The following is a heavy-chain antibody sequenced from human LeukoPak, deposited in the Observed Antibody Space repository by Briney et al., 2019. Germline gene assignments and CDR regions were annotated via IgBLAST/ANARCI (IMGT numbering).Heavy chain of an antibody. J-gene: IGHJ6*03. CDR1: GGSMSSNY. CDR2: IYYSGST. D-gene: IGHD4-17*01. CDR3: ARDSLNRRGYGDSRWYYYYYMDV. V-gene: IGHV4-59*12. Sequence: KPSETLSLTCTVSGGSMSSNYWSWIRQPPGKGLEWIGYIYYSGSTNYNPSLKSRVSISVDASKNQFSLKLSSVTAADTAVYYCARDSLNRRGYGDSRWYYYYYMDVWGKGTTVTVSS.